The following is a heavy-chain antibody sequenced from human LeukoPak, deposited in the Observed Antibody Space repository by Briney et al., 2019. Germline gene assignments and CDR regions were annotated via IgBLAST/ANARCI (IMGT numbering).Heavy chain of an antibody. J-gene: IGHJ4*02. D-gene: IGHD3-16*01. Sequence: PGGSLRLSCAASGFTFSSYSMNWVRQAPGKGLEWVSSISSSSSYIYYADSVKGRFTISRDNAKNSLYLQMNSLRAEDTAVYYCARVLTALTSYYFDYWGQGTLVTVSS. V-gene: IGHV3-21*01. CDR3: ARVLTALTSYYFDY. CDR1: GFTFSSYS. CDR2: ISSSSSYI.